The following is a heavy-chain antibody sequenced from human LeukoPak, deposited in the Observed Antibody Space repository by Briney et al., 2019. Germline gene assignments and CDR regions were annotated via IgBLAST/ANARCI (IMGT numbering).Heavy chain of an antibody. D-gene: IGHD3-10*01. J-gene: IGHJ5*02. CDR1: RFTFRTYW. V-gene: IGHV3-30*02. Sequence: PGGSLRLSCAASRFTFRTYWMHWVRQAPGKGLEWVAFIRYDGSNKYYADSVKGRFTISRDNSKNTLYLQMNSLRAEDTAVYYCAKEVVKLAMVRGGKDANWFDPWGQGTLVTVSS. CDR2: IRYDGSNK. CDR3: AKEVVKLAMVRGGKDANWFDP.